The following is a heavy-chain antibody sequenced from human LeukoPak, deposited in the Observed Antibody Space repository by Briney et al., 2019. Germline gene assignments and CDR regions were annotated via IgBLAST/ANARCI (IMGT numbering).Heavy chain of an antibody. Sequence: SETLSLTCTVSGGSISSYYWNWIRQPPGKGLEWIGYIYYSGSTNYNPSLKSRVTISVDTSKNEFSLKLNSVTAADTAVYSCARGRVSSSTWYSTYYYYFYMDVWGKGTTVTVSS. CDR3: ARGRVSSSTWYSTYYYYFYMDV. CDR1: GGSISSYY. J-gene: IGHJ6*03. CDR2: IYYSGST. V-gene: IGHV4-59*01. D-gene: IGHD1-1*01.